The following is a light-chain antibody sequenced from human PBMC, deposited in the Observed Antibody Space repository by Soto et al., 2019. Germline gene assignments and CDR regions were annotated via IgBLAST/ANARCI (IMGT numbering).Light chain of an antibody. V-gene: IGKV1-9*01. Sequence: DIQLTQSPSFLSASVGDRVTITCRASQGISSYLAWYQQKPGKAPKLLIYTASTLQSGVPSRFIGSGSGTEFTLTISSLQPEDFATYYCQQLNGYPLTFGGGTKAEIK. J-gene: IGKJ4*01. CDR1: QGISSY. CDR3: QQLNGYPLT. CDR2: TAS.